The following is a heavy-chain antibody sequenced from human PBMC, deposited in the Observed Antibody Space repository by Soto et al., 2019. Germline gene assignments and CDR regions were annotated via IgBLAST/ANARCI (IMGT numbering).Heavy chain of an antibody. CDR3: AKPARPLQPTRHFAY. D-gene: IGHD4-4*01. CDR1: GFTFSTYA. V-gene: IGHV3-23*01. J-gene: IGHJ4*02. Sequence: EVQLLESGGGLVQPGGSLRLSCAASGFTFSTYAMSWVRQSPGKGLEWVSVIDGSGTIIHYADSVKGRFTISRDNSKNTLYLQMNSLGAEDAAVYYCAKPARPLQPTRHFAYWGQGMLVTVSS. CDR2: IDGSGTII.